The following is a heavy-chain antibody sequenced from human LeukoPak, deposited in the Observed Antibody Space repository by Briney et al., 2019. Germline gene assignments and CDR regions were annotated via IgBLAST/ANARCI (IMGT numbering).Heavy chain of an antibody. CDR3: AREAGDYYGSGSYPSG. CDR1: GYTFTGYY. J-gene: IGHJ4*02. V-gene: IGHV1-2*02. D-gene: IGHD3-10*01. Sequence: ASVKVSCKASGYTFTGYYMHWVRQAPGQGLEWMGWINPNSGGTNYAQKFQGRVTMTRDTSISTAYMELSRLRSDDTAVYYCAREAGDYYGSGSYPSGWGQGTLVTVSS. CDR2: INPNSGGT.